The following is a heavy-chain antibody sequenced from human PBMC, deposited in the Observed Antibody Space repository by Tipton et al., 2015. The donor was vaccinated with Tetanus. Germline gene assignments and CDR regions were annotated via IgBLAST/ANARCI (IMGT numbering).Heavy chain of an antibody. V-gene: IGHV4-61*01. D-gene: IGHD2-21*01. CDR2: ISYSGSS. J-gene: IGHJ6*02. CDR1: GGSVSSGSYY. CDR3: ARERIEAFYYHGLDV. Sequence: TLSLTCTVSGGSVSSGSYYWNWIRQPPGKGLEWIGYISYSGSSSFNPSLYGRVTMSVDKSKNQFSLKLTSATAADTAIYYCARERIEAFYYHGLDVWGPGTTVTVSS.